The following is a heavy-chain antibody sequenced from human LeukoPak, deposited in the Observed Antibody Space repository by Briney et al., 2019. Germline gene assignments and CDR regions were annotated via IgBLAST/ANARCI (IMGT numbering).Heavy chain of an antibody. CDR1: GFTFSSYA. Sequence: GGSLRLSCAASGFTFSSYAMSWVRQAPGKGLEWVSAISGSGGSTYYADSVKGRFTISRDNSKNTLYLLMNSLRAEDTAVYYCAKKTERAAAASGVDYWGQGTLVTVSS. CDR2: ISGSGGST. V-gene: IGHV3-23*01. CDR3: AKKTERAAAASGVDY. J-gene: IGHJ4*02. D-gene: IGHD6-13*01.